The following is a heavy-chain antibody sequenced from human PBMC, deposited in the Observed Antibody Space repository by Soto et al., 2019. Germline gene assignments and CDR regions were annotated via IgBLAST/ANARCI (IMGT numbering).Heavy chain of an antibody. D-gene: IGHD6-13*01. V-gene: IGHV3-30-3*01. J-gene: IGHJ4*02. CDR2: ISYDGSNK. CDR3: ARDRIAAAGSFDY. Sequence: GGSLRLSCAASGFTFSSYAMHWVRQAPGKGLEWVAVISYDGSNKYYADSVKGRFTISRDNSKNTLYLQMNSLRAEDKAVYYCARDRIAAAGSFDYWGQETLVTVSS. CDR1: GFTFSSYA.